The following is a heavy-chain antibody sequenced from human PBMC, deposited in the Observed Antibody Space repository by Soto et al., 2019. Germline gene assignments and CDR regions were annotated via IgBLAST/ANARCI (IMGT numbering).Heavy chain of an antibody. D-gene: IGHD2-8*01. CDR1: GFTFSSYS. Sequence: NPGGSLRLSCAASGFTFSSYSMNWVRQAPGKGLEWVSSISSSSSYIYYADSVKGRFTISRDNAKNSLYLQMNSLRAEDTAVYYCASNVAGLSYYYGMDLWGQGTTVTVSS. V-gene: IGHV3-21*01. CDR2: ISSSSSYI. CDR3: ASNVAGLSYYYGMDL. J-gene: IGHJ6*02.